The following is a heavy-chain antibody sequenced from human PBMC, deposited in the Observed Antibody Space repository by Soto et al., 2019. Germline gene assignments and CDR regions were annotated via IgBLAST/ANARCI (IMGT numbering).Heavy chain of an antibody. CDR1: GYTFTNYY. V-gene: IGHV1-46*03. Sequence: QVQLVQSGAEVKKPGASVKVSCKASGYTFTNYYMHWVRQAPGHGLEWMGIFNPSGGSTRYAQKFQGRVTMTMDTSTNTVYMELSSLRSEDTAVYYCARVDCSSSSCYNWFDPWGQGTLVTVSS. CDR3: ARVDCSSSSCYNWFDP. D-gene: IGHD2-2*01. J-gene: IGHJ5*02. CDR2: FNPSGGST.